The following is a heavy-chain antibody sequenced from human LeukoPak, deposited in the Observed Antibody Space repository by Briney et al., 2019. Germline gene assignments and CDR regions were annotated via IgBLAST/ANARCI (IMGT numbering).Heavy chain of an antibody. CDR1: GFSFSNHG. Sequence: LPGGSLRLSCAASGFSFSNHGMHWVRQAPGKRLEWVAVIWDDGNNKRYANSVNGRFTISRDNSENTLYLQMNSLRVEDTAVYYCARSDWFDPWGQGTLVIVSS. CDR3: ARSDWFDP. CDR2: IWDDGNNK. V-gene: IGHV3-33*01. J-gene: IGHJ5*02.